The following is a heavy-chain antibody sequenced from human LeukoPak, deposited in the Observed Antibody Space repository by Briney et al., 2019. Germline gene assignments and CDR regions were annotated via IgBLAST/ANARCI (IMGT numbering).Heavy chain of an antibody. D-gene: IGHD3-9*01. V-gene: IGHV4-39*01. CDR1: GGSISSSGYY. CDR2: LYYSGST. Sequence: SETLSLTCTVSGGSISSSGYYWGWIRQPPGKGLECIGSLYYSGSTYYNPSLKSRVTISVDTSKNQFSLKLSSVTAADTAFYYCATDILTGYHAFDCWGQGTLVTVSS. CDR3: ATDILTGYHAFDC. J-gene: IGHJ4*02.